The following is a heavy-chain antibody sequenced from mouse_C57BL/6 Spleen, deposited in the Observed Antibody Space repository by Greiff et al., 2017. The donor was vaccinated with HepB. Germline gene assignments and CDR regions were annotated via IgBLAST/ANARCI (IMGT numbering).Heavy chain of an antibody. CDR1: GYTFTSYG. CDR3: ARVEDRNYEVAMDY. J-gene: IGHJ4*01. V-gene: IGHV1-81*01. D-gene: IGHD2-5*01. CDR2: IYPRSGNT. Sequence: QVQLQQSGAELARPGASVKLSCKASGYTFTSYGISWVKQRTGQGLEWIGEIYPRSGNTYYNEKFKGKATLTADKSSSTAYRELRSLTSDDAAVYFCARVEDRNYEVAMDYWGQGTSVTVSS.